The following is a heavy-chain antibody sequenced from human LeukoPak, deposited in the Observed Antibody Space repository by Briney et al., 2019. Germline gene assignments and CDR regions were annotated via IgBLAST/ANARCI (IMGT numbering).Heavy chain of an antibody. V-gene: IGHV4-59*08. D-gene: IGHD5-24*01. CDR2: IYYSGST. CDR3: ARRVAIINKYCFHY. CDR1: GGSISDYY. Sequence: SETLSLTCTVSGGSISDYYWSWIRQPPGKGLEWIGYIYYSGSTKYNPSLQSRVTISLDTSKNQFSLKLNSVTAADTAVYYCARRVAIINKYCFHYWGQGTLVTVSS. J-gene: IGHJ4*02.